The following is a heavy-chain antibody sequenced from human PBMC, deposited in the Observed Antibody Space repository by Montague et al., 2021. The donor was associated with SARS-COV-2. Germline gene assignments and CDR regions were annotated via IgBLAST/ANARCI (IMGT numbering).Heavy chain of an antibody. D-gene: IGHD3-22*01. CDR1: GGSLNNYY. J-gene: IGHJ4*02. Sequence: SETLSLTCTVSGGSLNNYYWSWIRQPPGKGLEWVGYISDSGSTKYNPSLQSRVTISVDTARNQFSLKLISVTAADTAFYYCARVDSSGPGEYWGQGTLVSVSS. CDR3: ARVDSSGPGEY. V-gene: IGHV4-59*08. CDR2: ISDSGST.